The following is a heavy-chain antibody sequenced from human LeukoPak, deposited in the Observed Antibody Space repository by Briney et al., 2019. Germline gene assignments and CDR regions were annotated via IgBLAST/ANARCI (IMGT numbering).Heavy chain of an antibody. Sequence: SETLSLTCAVYGGSFSGYYWGWIRQPPGKGLEWIGSIYYSGNTYYNPSLKSRVTISVDTSKNQFSLKLSSVTAADTAVYYCARGKGTYAWYNWFDPWGQGTLVTVSS. CDR2: IYYSGNT. CDR3: ARGKGTYAWYNWFDP. V-gene: IGHV4-34*01. CDR1: GGSFSGYY. J-gene: IGHJ5*02. D-gene: IGHD3-16*01.